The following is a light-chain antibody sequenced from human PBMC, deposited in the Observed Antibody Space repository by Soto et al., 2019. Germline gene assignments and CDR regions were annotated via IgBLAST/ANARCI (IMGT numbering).Light chain of an antibody. J-gene: IGLJ2*01. CDR1: SGDVGAYNY. CDR3: CSYAGRLLVV. CDR2: DVD. V-gene: IGLV2-11*01. Sequence: QSVLTQPRSVSASPGQSVTISCTGTSGDVGAYNYVSWSQQYPGKAPKLIIYDVDQRPSGVPDRFVGSKSGNTATLTISGLQAEDEADYYCCSYAGRLLVVFGGGTQLTVL.